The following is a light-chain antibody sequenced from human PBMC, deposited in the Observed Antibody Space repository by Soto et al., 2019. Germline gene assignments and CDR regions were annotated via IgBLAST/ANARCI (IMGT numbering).Light chain of an antibody. CDR2: DAS. CDR1: QSVGIY. V-gene: IGKV3-11*01. Sequence: EIVLTQSPATLSLSPGERVTLSCRASQSVGIYLAWYQQKPGQAPRLLMYDASNRATGIPARFSGSGSGTDFTLTISSLEPEDFAVYFCHQRSNWPETFGQGTRLEIK. J-gene: IGKJ5*01. CDR3: HQRSNWPET.